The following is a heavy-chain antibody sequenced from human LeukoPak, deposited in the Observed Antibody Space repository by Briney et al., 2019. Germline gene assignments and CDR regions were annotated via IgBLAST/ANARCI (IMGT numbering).Heavy chain of an antibody. CDR1: GFTFSSYA. CDR3: AKGLFVNAVFDY. Sequence: GGSLRLSCTASGFTFSSYAMSWVRQAPGKGLEWVSGIIGSGGSTYYADSVKGRFTISRDNSKNTLYLQMNSLRAEDTAVYYCAKGLFVNAVFDYWGQGTLVTVSS. J-gene: IGHJ4*02. CDR2: IIGSGGST. V-gene: IGHV3-23*01.